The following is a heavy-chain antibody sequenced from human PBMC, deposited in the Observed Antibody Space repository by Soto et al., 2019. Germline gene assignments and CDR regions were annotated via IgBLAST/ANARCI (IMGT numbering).Heavy chain of an antibody. CDR3: ANAGYSSGWYLAGGMDV. J-gene: IGHJ6*02. CDR2: ISYDGSNK. Sequence: GGSLRLSCAASGFTFSSYGMHWVRQAPGKGLEWVAIISYDGSNKYYAGSVKGRFTISRDNSKNRLYLQMNSLRAEDTAVYYCANAGYSSGWYLAGGMDVWGQGTTVTVS. CDR1: GFTFSSYG. D-gene: IGHD6-19*01. V-gene: IGHV3-30*18.